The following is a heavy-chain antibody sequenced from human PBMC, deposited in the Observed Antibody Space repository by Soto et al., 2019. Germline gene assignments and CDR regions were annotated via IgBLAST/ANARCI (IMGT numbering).Heavy chain of an antibody. CDR1: GGSFSRYH. D-gene: IGHD3-10*01. J-gene: IGHJ4*02. CDR2: IHHNGGT. CDR3: ARGYGEEWPTSDF. Sequence: QVQLQQWGAGLLKPSETLSLTCTVYGGSFSRYHWNWIRQAPGKGLEWIGEIHHNGGTNYSQSLEGRVTISVDTFKNEFFLKLRSVTSADTAVYYCARGYGEEWPTSDFWGQGTLVTVSS. V-gene: IGHV4-34*01.